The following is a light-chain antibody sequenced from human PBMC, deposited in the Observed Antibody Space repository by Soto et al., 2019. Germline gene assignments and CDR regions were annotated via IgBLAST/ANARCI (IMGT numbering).Light chain of an antibody. J-gene: IGKJ1*01. CDR1: QTVSSSY. CDR2: GAS. CDR3: QQYFKSPWT. V-gene: IGKV3-20*01. Sequence: ESVLTQSPGTLSLSRGERATLSYGATQTVSSSYLAWYQQKPGQAPRLLIYGASSSATGIPDRFSGSGSGTDFVLTISSLEPEDFAVYYCQQYFKSPWTFGQGTKVDIK.